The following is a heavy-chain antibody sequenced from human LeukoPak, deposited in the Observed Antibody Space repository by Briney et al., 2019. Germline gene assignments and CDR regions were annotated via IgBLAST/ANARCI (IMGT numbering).Heavy chain of an antibody. Sequence: GGSLRLSCAASGFTFSSYSMNWVRQAPGKGLEWVSSISSSSSYIYYADSVKGRFTISRDNAKNSLYLQMDSLRAEDTAVYYCARMGYCSSTSCYTGEWNAFDIWGQGTMVTVSS. CDR3: ARMGYCSSTSCYTGEWNAFDI. CDR1: GFTFSSYS. J-gene: IGHJ3*02. V-gene: IGHV3-21*01. D-gene: IGHD2-2*02. CDR2: ISSSSSYI.